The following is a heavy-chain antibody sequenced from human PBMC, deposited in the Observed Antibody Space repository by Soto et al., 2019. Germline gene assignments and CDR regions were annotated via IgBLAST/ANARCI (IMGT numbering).Heavy chain of an antibody. J-gene: IGHJ4*02. CDR2: FDPEDGVT. CDR3: ATASIAVAGQDY. D-gene: IGHD6-19*01. Sequence: ASVKVSCKVSGYTLTELSMHWVRQAPGKGLEWMGGFDPEDGVTIYAQKFQGRDTMTEDTSTDTAYMELSSLRSEDTAVYYCATASIAVAGQDYWGQGTLVTVS. CDR1: GYTLTELS. V-gene: IGHV1-24*01.